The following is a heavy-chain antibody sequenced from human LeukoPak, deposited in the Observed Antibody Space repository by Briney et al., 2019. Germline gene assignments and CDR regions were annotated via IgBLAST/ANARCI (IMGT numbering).Heavy chain of an antibody. J-gene: IGHJ4*02. D-gene: IGHD3-16*02. CDR3: ARDPSVARYIDY. V-gene: IGHV3-23*01. CDR1: GFTFSSYG. Sequence: GGSLRLSCAASGFTFSSYGMHWVRQAPGKGLEWVSAISGSGGSTYYADSVKGRFTISRDNSKNTLYLQMNSLRAEDTAVYYCARDPSVARYIDYWGQGTLVTVSS. CDR2: ISGSGGST.